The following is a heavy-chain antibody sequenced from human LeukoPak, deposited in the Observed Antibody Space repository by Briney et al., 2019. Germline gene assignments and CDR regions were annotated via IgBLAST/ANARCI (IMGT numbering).Heavy chain of an antibody. CDR2: INTDGSST. D-gene: IGHD3-22*01. J-gene: IGHJ4*02. V-gene: IGHV3-74*03. CDR1: GFTFSRYW. Sequence: PGGSLRLSCAASGFTFSRYWMNWVRQAPGKGLVWVSRINTDGSSTMYADSVKGRFTISRDNAKSTLYLQMNSLRAEDTAVYFCASLPNYYDSSDSPGWGQGTLVTVSS. CDR3: ASLPNYYDSSDSPG.